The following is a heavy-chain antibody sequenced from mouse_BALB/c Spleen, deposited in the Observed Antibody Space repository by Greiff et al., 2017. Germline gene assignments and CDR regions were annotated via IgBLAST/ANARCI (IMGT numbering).Heavy chain of an antibody. CDR2: ISSGGST. CDR3: ARNYGYGYWYFDV. D-gene: IGHD1-2*01. V-gene: IGHV5-6-5*01. J-gene: IGHJ1*01. Sequence: VMLVESGGGLVKPGGSLKLSCAASGFTFSSYAMSWVRQTPEKRLEWVASISSGGSTYYPDSVKGRFTISRDNARNILYLQMSSLRSEDTAMYYCARNYGYGYWYFDVWGAGTTVTVSS. CDR1: GFTFSSYA.